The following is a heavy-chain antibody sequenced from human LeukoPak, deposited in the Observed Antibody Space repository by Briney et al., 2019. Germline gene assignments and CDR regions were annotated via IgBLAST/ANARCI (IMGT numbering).Heavy chain of an antibody. CDR3: ARGHYNWNSFRWFDP. J-gene: IGHJ5*02. CDR2: IYYSGST. CDR1: GGSISSYY. V-gene: IGHV4-59*01. Sequence: SETLSLTCTVSGGSISSYYWSWIRQPPGKGLEWIGYIYYSGSTNYNPSLKSRVTTSVDTSKNQFSLKLSSVTAADTAVYYCARGHYNWNSFRWFDPWGQGTLVTVSS. D-gene: IGHD1-7*01.